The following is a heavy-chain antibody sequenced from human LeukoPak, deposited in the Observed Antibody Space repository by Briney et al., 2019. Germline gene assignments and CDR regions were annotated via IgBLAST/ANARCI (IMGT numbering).Heavy chain of an antibody. CDR1: SGFITAYY. D-gene: IGHD3-9*01. CDR3: ARDGPYYDILTGYYNYYYYYMDV. CDR2: IYTSGST. J-gene: IGHJ6*03. Sequence: KPSETLSLTCSVSSGFITAYYWSWIRQPAGKGLEWIGRIYTSGSTNYNPSLKSRVTISVDTSKNQFSLKLSSVTAADTAVYYCARDGPYYDILTGYYNYYYYYMDVWGKGTTVTISS. V-gene: IGHV4-4*07.